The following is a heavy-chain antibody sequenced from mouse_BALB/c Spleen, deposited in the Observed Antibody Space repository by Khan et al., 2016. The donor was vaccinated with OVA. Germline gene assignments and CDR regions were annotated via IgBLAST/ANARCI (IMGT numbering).Heavy chain of an antibody. Sequence: VQLQQSGPELVRPGASVKISCKASGYSFTGYFMNWVMQSHGKSLEWIGRINPHIGETFYNQRFKDKATLTVDESSNTAHMELRSLASEDSAVYYCTRIYRSYFDYWGQGTTLTVSS. V-gene: IGHV1-20*02. CDR2: INPHIGET. D-gene: IGHD1-1*01. J-gene: IGHJ2*01. CDR3: TRIYRSYFDY. CDR1: GYSFTGYF.